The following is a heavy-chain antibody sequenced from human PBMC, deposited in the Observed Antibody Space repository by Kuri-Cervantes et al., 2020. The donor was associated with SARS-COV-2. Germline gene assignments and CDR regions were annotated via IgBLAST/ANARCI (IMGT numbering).Heavy chain of an antibody. CDR3: ATAPAVVAANWFDP. Sequence: ASVKVSCKASGYSFTTYGISWVRQAPGRGLEWMGSINTYNGNTNYAEIVQGRVTMTEDTSTDTAYMELSSLRSEDTAVYYCATAPAVVAANWFDPWGQGTLVTVSS. CDR1: GYSFTTYG. J-gene: IGHJ5*02. D-gene: IGHD2-15*01. V-gene: IGHV1-18*01. CDR2: INTYNGNT.